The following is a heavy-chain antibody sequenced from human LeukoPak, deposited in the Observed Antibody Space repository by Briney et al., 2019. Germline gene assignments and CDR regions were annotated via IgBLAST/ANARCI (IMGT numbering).Heavy chain of an antibody. CDR2: ISRSSAYI. Sequence: PGGSLRLSCAASGFTLSSYSMNWVRQAPGKGLEWVSSISRSSAYIYYADSVNGRFTISRDNAKNSLYLQMNSLRAEDTAVYYCARSGLSRFGFWGQGTLVTVSS. CDR1: GFTLSSYS. V-gene: IGHV3-21*04. D-gene: IGHD2/OR15-2a*01. J-gene: IGHJ4*02. CDR3: ARSGLSRFGF.